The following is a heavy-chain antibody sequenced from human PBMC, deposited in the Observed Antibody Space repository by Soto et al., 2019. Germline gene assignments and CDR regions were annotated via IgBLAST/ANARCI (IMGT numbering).Heavy chain of an antibody. Sequence: PSETLSLTCTVSGGSISSSSYYGGWIRQPPGKGLEWIGSIYYSGSTYYNPSLKSRVTISVDTSKNQFSLKLSSVTAADTAVYYCARHVVMYYYGSGSYYRADYYYYYMDVWGKGTTVTVSS. CDR2: IYYSGST. J-gene: IGHJ6*03. D-gene: IGHD3-10*01. CDR1: GGSISSSSYY. CDR3: ARHVVMYYYGSGSYYRADYYYYYMDV. V-gene: IGHV4-39*01.